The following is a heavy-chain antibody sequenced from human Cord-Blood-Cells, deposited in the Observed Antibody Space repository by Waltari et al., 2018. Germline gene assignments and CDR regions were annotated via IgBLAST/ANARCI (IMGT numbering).Heavy chain of an antibody. CDR1: GFTFGDYA. V-gene: IGHV3-49*05. CDR2: IRRKAYGGTT. Sequence: EVQLVESGGGLVKPGRSLRLSCTASGFTFGDYAMSWFRQAPGKGLEWVGFIRRKAYGGTTEYAASVKGRFTISRDDSKSIAYLEMNSLKTEDTAVYYCTRSGSDIVVVPAAIRDWFDPWGQGTLVTVSS. J-gene: IGHJ5*02. CDR3: TRSGSDIVVVPAAIRDWFDP. D-gene: IGHD2-2*02.